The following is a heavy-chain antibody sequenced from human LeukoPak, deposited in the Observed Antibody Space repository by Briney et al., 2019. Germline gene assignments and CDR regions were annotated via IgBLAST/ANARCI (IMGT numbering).Heavy chain of an antibody. J-gene: IGHJ5*02. Sequence: SQTLSLTCAISGDIVSSNSVTWNWIRQSPSRGLEWLGRTYYRSTWYNDYAVSVRGRITVNPDASKNQFSLHLNSVTPEDTAVYYCARRLTQYDCFDPWGQGILVTVSS. D-gene: IGHD2-2*01. CDR1: GDIVSSNSVT. CDR3: ARRLTQYDCFDP. CDR2: TYYRSTWYN. V-gene: IGHV6-1*01.